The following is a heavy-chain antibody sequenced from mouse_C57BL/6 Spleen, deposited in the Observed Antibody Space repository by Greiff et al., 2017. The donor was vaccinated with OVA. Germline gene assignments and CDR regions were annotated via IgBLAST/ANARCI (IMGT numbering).Heavy chain of an antibody. CDR3: ARSWDGNYGGYFDV. Sequence: VQLQQSGPELVKPGASVKISCKASGYSFTGYYMNWVKQSPGKSLEWIGEINPSTGGTTYNQKFKAKATLTVDKSSSTAYMQLKSLTSEDSAVYDYARSWDGNYGGYFDVWGTGTTVTVSS. CDR2: INPSTGGT. J-gene: IGHJ1*03. V-gene: IGHV1-42*01. CDR1: GYSFTGYY. D-gene: IGHD2-1*01.